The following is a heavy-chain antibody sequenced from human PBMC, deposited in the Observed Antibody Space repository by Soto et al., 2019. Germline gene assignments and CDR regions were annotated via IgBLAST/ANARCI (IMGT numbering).Heavy chain of an antibody. V-gene: IGHV3-74*01. CDR3: LRDQRHWNEFADQ. CDR2: ISQDGTIA. J-gene: IGHJ4*02. CDR1: GFAFGSYW. D-gene: IGHD1-1*01. Sequence: VQLVESGGGLVQPGGSLRLSCAASGFAFGSYWMHWVRRAPGKGPVWVSRISQDGTIATQADSVKGRFTISRDNAKNTLYLQMNSLRADDTAVYYCLRDQRHWNEFADQWGQGTLVTVSS.